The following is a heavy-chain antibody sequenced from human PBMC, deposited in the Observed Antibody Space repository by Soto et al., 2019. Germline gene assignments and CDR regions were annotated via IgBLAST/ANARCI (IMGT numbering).Heavy chain of an antibody. J-gene: IGHJ4*02. V-gene: IGHV3-23*01. CDR2: ISGSGGST. CDR3: ASHYIAVAATPGRGY. Sequence: EVQLLESGGGLVQPGGSLRLSCAASGFTFSSYAMSWVRKAPGKGLEWVSAISGSGGSTYYADSVKGRFTISRDNSKNTLYLQMNSLRAEDTAVYYCASHYIAVAATPGRGYWGQGTLVTVSS. D-gene: IGHD2-15*01. CDR1: GFTFSSYA.